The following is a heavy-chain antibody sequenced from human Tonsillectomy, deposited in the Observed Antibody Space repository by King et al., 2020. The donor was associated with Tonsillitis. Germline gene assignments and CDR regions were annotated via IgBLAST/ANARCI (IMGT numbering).Heavy chain of an antibody. CDR2: MNPNSGNT. Sequence: QLVQSGAEVKKPGASVKVSCKASGYTFTTYDINWVRQATGQGLEWMGWMNPNSGNTGYAQKFQGRVTMTRYTSISTAYMERSSLRSEDTAVYYCARAAPGAIYSSSWFYWGQGTLVTVSS. CDR1: GYTFTTYD. D-gene: IGHD6-13*01. V-gene: IGHV1-8*02. CDR3: ARAAPGAIYSSSWFY. J-gene: IGHJ4*02.